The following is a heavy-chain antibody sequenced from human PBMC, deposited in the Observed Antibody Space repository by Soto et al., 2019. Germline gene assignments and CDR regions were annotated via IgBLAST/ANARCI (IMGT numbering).Heavy chain of an antibody. CDR1: GFTLSNYW. Sequence: EVQLVESGGGLFHAGESLRLSCEASGFTLSNYWMAWVRQTPGGGLEWVANIKHDGSETYFLGSVNGRFTISRDNTKNSVFLQMGSLTVEDTAVYYCAREKRANGVFDYWGQGTRVTVSS. CDR2: IKHDGSET. CDR3: AREKRANGVFDY. D-gene: IGHD4-17*01. J-gene: IGHJ4*02. V-gene: IGHV3-7*01.